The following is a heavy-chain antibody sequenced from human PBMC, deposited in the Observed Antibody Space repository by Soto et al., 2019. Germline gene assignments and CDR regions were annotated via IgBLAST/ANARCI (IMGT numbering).Heavy chain of an antibody. Sequence: QVQLQESGPGLVKPSQTLSLTCTVSGGSISSGGYYWSWIRQHPGKGLEWIGYIYYSGSTYYNPSLKSRVTISVDTSKNQFSLKLSSVTAADTAVYYCARGGYYDSSGYYYDPPGWFDPWGQGTLVTVSS. D-gene: IGHD3-22*01. V-gene: IGHV4-31*03. J-gene: IGHJ5*02. CDR2: IYYSGST. CDR1: GGSISSGGYY. CDR3: ARGGYYDSSGYYYDPPGWFDP.